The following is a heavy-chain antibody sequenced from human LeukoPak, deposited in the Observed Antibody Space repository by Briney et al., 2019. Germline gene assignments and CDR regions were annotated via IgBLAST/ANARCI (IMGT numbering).Heavy chain of an antibody. Sequence: SVKVSCKASGGTFSSYAISWVRQAPGQGLEWMGGIIPIFGKANYAQKFQGRVTITADKSTSTAYMELSSLRSEDTAVYYCARGGVVPAAMIFSAFDYWGQGTLVTVSS. CDR2: IIPIFGKA. CDR1: GGTFSSYA. CDR3: ARGGVVPAAMIFSAFDY. V-gene: IGHV1-69*06. J-gene: IGHJ4*02. D-gene: IGHD2-2*01.